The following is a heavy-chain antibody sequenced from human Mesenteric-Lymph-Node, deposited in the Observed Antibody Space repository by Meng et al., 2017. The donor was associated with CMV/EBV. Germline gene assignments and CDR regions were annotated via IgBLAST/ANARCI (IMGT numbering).Heavy chain of an antibody. J-gene: IGHJ4*02. Sequence: ASVKVSCKTSGYTFTGYYIHWVRQAPGQGLEWMGCISPNSGDTNRAPQLQDRVTMTRDTSITTAYMELRSLRSDDTAVYYCARGYYSSYWYSWGLDSWGQGTLVTVSS. CDR2: ISPNSGDT. CDR1: GYTFTGYY. CDR3: ARGYYSSYWYSWGLDS. D-gene: IGHD6-19*01. V-gene: IGHV1-2*02.